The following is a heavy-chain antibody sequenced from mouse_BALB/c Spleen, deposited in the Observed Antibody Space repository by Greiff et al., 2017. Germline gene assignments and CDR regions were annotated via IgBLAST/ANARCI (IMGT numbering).Heavy chain of an antibody. J-gene: IGHJ1*01. CDR2: IYPYNGGT. CDR1: GYTFTDYN. CDR3: ARGEVWYPSYWYFDV. V-gene: IGHV1S29*02. Sequence: QLQQSGPELVKPGASVKISCKASGYTFTDYNMHWVKQSHGKSLEWIGYIYPYNGGTGYNQKFKSKATLTVDNSSSTAYMELRSLTSEDSAVYYCARGEVWYPSYWYFDVWGAGTTVTVSS. D-gene: IGHD2-10*02.